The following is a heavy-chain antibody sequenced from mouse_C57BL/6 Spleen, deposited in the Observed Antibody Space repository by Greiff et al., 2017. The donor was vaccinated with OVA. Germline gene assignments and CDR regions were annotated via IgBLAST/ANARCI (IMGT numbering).Heavy chain of an antibody. CDR3: TRSVIYYDYEFAY. Sequence: QVQLQQSGAELVRPGASVTLSCKASGYTFTDYEMHWVKPTPVHGLEWIGAIDPETGGTAYNQKFKGKAILTADKSSSTAYMELRSLTSEDSAVYYCTRSVIYYDYEFAYWGQGTLVTVSA. V-gene: IGHV1-15*01. J-gene: IGHJ3*01. D-gene: IGHD2-4*01. CDR1: GYTFTDYE. CDR2: IDPETGGT.